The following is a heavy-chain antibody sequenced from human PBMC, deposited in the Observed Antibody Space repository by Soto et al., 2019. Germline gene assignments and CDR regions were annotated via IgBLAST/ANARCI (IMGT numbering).Heavy chain of an antibody. CDR2: IVPNVGTV. Sequence: QMQLVQSGAEVNKPGSSVKVSCKASGGTLSSFINYPINWGRQAPGQGLEWMGGIVPNVGTVNYAHKFQGRVTITADKSTGTAYIELSSLRSEDTALYYCARRDTSGFLRYFDNWGQGTLLTVSS. CDR3: ARRDTSGFLRYFDN. V-gene: IGHV1-69*06. CDR1: GGTLSSFINYP. D-gene: IGHD3-3*01. J-gene: IGHJ4*02.